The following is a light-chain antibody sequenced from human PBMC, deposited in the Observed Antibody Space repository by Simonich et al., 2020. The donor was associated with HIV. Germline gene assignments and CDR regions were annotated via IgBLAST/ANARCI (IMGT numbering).Light chain of an antibody. J-gene: IGKJ2*01. Sequence: EIVMTQSPATLSVPPGDRATLSCRASQSITNNLAWYQQKPGQAPRLLIYDASTGATGFPARFSGSGSGTEFTLTISDMQSEDLAVYYCQQYDSWPYTFGQGTKVEIK. CDR1: QSITNN. V-gene: IGKV3-15*01. CDR3: QQYDSWPYT. CDR2: DAS.